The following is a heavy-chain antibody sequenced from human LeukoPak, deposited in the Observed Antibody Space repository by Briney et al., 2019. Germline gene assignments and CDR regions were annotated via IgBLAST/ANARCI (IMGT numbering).Heavy chain of an antibody. CDR2: IYYSGST. CDR3: ASWGLRGYSGYDGHYYYHGMDV. Sequence: SETLSLTCVVSGGSVSSSKWWGWIRQPPGKGLEWIGYIYYSGSTNYNPSLKSRVTISVDTSKNQFSLKLSSVTAADTAVYYCASWGLRGYSGYDGHYYYHGMDVWGQGTTVTVSS. D-gene: IGHD5-12*01. V-gene: IGHV4-59*02. CDR1: GGSVSSSKW. J-gene: IGHJ6*02.